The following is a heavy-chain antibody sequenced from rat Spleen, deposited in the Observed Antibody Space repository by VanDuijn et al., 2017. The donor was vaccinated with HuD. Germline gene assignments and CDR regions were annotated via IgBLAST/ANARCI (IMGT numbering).Heavy chain of an antibody. V-gene: IGHV5-27*01. CDR1: GFIFNRYY. J-gene: IGHJ2*01. D-gene: IGHD1-6*01. Sequence: EVQLVESGGGLVQPGGSLKLSCAASGFIFNRYYMVWVRQAPTKGLEWVAYISTGGSNTFYRDSVKGRFTSSRYNDNSTLPLQMGSLRSEDTATYYCTTWDYYDNRFDYWGQGVRVTVSS. CDR2: ISTGGSNT. CDR3: TTWDYYDNRFDY.